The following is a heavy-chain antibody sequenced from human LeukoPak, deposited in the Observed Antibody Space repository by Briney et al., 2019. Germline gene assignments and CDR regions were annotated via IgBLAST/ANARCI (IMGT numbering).Heavy chain of an antibody. Sequence: GGSLRLSCAASGFTFSNAWMTWVRQAPGKGLEWVGRIKSRSDAGTTDYAAPVKGRFTISRDDSKNTLYLQMNSLKTEDTAVYYCTTHLGITMIRGVFVFWGQGTLVTVSS. CDR1: GFTFSNAW. D-gene: IGHD3-10*01. J-gene: IGHJ4*02. CDR2: IKSRSDAGTT. CDR3: TTHLGITMIRGVFVF. V-gene: IGHV3-15*01.